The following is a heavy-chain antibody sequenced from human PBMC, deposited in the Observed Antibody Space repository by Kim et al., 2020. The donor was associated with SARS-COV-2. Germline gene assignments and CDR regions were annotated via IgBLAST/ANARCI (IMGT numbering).Heavy chain of an antibody. Sequence: YQQEFQGRATITADKPTGTAYMELGSLRSEDTPVYYCARNGVDSSSPLDYWGQGTLVTVSS. V-gene: IGHV1-69*02. J-gene: IGHJ4*02. D-gene: IGHD6-13*01. CDR3: ARNGVDSSSPLDY.